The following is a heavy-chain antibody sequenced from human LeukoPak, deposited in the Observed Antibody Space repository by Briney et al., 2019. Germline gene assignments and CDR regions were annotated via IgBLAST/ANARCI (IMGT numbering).Heavy chain of an antibody. CDR1: GFAFSSYA. J-gene: IGHJ3*02. CDR2: ISGSGGST. D-gene: IGHD6-19*01. CDR3: AKDSGWTDTDVFDI. V-gene: IGHV3-23*01. Sequence: GGSLRLSCAASGFAFSSYAMSWVRQAPGKGLEWVSAISGSGGSTYYADSVKGRFTVSRDKSKNTLYLQMNSLRVEDTAVYYCAKDSGWTDTDVFDIWGQGTMVTLSS.